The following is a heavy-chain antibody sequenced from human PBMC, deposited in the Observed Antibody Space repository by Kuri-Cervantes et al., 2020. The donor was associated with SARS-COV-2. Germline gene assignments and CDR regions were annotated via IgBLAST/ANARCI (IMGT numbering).Heavy chain of an antibody. CDR3: ASLPHFYDSSGYDSLDY. J-gene: IGHJ4*02. CDR1: GYTFTGYY. Sequence: ASVQVSCNASGYTFTGYYMHWLRQAHGQGGEWMGGIIPIFGTANYAQNFLGRVTITADKSTCTAYMELISLRFEDTAVYYCASLPHFYDSSGYDSLDYWGQGTLVTVSS. CDR2: IIPIFGTA. V-gene: IGHV1-69*06. D-gene: IGHD3-22*01.